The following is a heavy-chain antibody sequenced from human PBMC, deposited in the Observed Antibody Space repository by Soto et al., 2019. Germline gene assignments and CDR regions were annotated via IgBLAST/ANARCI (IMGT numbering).Heavy chain of an antibody. CDR1: GFTFSDYA. Sequence: QVQLVESGGGVVRPGTSLRLSCAASGFTFSDYAIQWVSQAPGEGLEWVAVISYDGRNKYYADSVKGRFTISRDNSKNTMYLQMNSLSAEDTAVYYCARNRYSGIYRYSFDYWGQGTLVTVSS. CDR2: ISYDGRNK. J-gene: IGHJ4*02. D-gene: IGHD1-26*01. CDR3: ARNRYSGIYRYSFDY. V-gene: IGHV3-30*04.